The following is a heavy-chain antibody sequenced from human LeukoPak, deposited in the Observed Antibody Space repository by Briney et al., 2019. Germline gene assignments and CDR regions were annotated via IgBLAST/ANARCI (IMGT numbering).Heavy chain of an antibody. V-gene: IGHV1-69*05. CDR1: GGTFSSYA. CDR3: ARAPLVVVPAAHNWFDP. J-gene: IGHJ5*02. Sequence: ASLRVSCKASGGTFSSYAISWGRQAPGQRLGWMGRIIPIFGTANYAQKFQGRVTITTDESTSTAYMELSSLRSEDTAVYYCARAPLVVVPAAHNWFDPWGQGTLVTVSS. CDR2: IIPIFGTA. D-gene: IGHD2-2*01.